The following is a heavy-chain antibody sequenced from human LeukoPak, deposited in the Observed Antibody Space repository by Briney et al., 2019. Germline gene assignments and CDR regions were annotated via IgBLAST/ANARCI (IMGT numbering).Heavy chain of an antibody. CDR3: ARDACGGDCFSLMPDAFDI. J-gene: IGHJ3*02. CDR1: GYTFTSYA. Sequence: ASVKVSCKASGYTFTSYAMHWVRQAPGQRLEWMGWINAGNGNTKYSQEFQGRVTITRDTSAGTAYMELSSLRSEDMAVYHCARDACGGDCFSLMPDAFDIWGQGTMVTVSS. CDR2: INAGNGNT. D-gene: IGHD2-21*02. V-gene: IGHV1-3*03.